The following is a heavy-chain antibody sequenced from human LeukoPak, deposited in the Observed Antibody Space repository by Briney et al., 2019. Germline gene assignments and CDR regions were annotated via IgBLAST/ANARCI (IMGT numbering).Heavy chain of an antibody. CDR2: IVPFLDIT. J-gene: IGHJ4*02. Sequence: GASVKVSCKASGGSFGSFGISWVRQAPGQGLEWMGRIVPFLDITNYAQKFQDRVTITADKSTSTVFMELSSLRSEDTAVYYCATGELHSSSWYSQLDYWGQGTLVTVSS. CDR3: ATGELHSSSWYSQLDY. D-gene: IGHD6-13*01. CDR1: GGSFGSFG. V-gene: IGHV1-69*04.